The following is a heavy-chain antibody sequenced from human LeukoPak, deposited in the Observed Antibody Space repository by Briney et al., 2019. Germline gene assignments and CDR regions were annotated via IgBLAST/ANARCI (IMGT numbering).Heavy chain of an antibody. CDR2: IHPNDYTT. D-gene: IGHD2-15*01. J-gene: IGHJ4*02. CDR1: GYTLTELS. CDR3: ARGGWELPFDY. Sequence: ASVKVSCKVSGYTLTELSMHWVRQAPGQGLEWMGTIHPNDYTTTYAQRFQGRVTMTRDASTSTVYMDLSSLRSEDTAVYYCARGGWELPFDYWGQGTLVTVSS. V-gene: IGHV1-46*01.